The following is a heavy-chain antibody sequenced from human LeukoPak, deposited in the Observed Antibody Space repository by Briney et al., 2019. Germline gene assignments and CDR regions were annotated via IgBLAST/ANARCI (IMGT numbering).Heavy chain of an antibody. CDR3: AKTGGDYRKYYFDS. CDR2: ISATGGDT. V-gene: IGHV3-23*01. CDR1: GFTFNTFA. Sequence: PGGSLRLSCVASGFTFNTFAMSWVRQAPGTGLEWVSAISATGGDTYYADSVKGRFTISRDNSKKTLYLQMNSLTAEDTAMYCCAKTGGDYRKYYFDSWGQGILVTVSS. D-gene: IGHD4-17*01. J-gene: IGHJ4*02.